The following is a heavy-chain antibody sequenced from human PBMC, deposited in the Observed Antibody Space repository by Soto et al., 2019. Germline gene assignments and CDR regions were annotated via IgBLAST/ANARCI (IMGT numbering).Heavy chain of an antibody. CDR1: GGSLSDHF. J-gene: IGHJ6*03. D-gene: IGHD2-21*01. Sequence: SEPLPVTCVVSGGSLSDHFWSWIRQNQGMALEWIGEINHLGSITYNPSLKSRVTMSVDTSKKQFSLTLNSVTAADTATYYCARGGISHWAYFYYMDVWDRGTTVAVS. CDR2: INHLGSI. V-gene: IGHV4-34*01. CDR3: ARGGISHWAYFYYMDV.